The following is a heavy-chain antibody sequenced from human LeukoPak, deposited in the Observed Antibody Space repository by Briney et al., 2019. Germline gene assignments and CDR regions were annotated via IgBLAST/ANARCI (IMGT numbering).Heavy chain of an antibody. J-gene: IGHJ4*02. Sequence: PGRSLRLSCAASGFTFSSYAMHWVRQAPGKGLEWVAVISYDGSNKYYADSVKGRFTISRDNSKNTLYLQMNSLRAEDTAVYYCARARIHYYATGADYWGQGTLVTVSS. D-gene: IGHD3-10*01. V-gene: IGHV3-30-3*01. CDR3: ARARIHYYATGADY. CDR1: GFTFSSYA. CDR2: ISYDGSNK.